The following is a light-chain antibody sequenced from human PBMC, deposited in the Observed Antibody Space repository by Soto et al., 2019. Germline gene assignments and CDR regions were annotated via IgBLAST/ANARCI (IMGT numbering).Light chain of an antibody. J-gene: IGKJ4*01. CDR2: DAS. V-gene: IGKV1-33*01. CDR1: QDISNY. Sequence: DIQMTRSPSSLSASEEDRFTITCQASQDISNYLNWYQQKPGKAPKLLIYDASNLETGVPSRFSGSGSGTDFTFTISSLQPEDSATYYCQEYDNLPLNCGGGNKGAIK. CDR3: QEYDNLPLN.